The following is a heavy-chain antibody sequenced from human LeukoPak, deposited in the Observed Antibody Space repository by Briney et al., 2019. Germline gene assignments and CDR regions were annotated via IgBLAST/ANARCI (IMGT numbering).Heavy chain of an antibody. CDR1: GFTFSSYG. CDR2: MWYDGSNK. J-gene: IGHJ4*02. Sequence: GGSLRLSCAASGFTFSSYGMHWVRQAPGKGLEWVAIMWYDGSNKYYTDSVKGRFTISRDNSKNTLYLQMNSLRVEDTAVYYCARDRSQWLVAGGDYWGQGTLVTVSS. V-gene: IGHV3-33*01. CDR3: ARDRSQWLVAGGDY. D-gene: IGHD6-19*01.